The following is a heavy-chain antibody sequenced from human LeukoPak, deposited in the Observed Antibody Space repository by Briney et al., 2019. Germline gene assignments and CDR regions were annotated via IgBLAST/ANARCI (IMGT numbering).Heavy chain of an antibody. J-gene: IGHJ4*02. CDR2: MNPNSGNT. CDR3: ARSHRIAVAATRTAPGY. D-gene: IGHD6-19*01. Sequence: ASVKVSCKASGYTFTSYDINWVRQATGQGLERMGWMNPNSGNTGYAQKFQGRVTMTRNTSISTAYMELSSLRSEDTAVYYCARSHRIAVAATRTAPGYWGQGTLVTVSS. V-gene: IGHV1-8*01. CDR1: GYTFTSYD.